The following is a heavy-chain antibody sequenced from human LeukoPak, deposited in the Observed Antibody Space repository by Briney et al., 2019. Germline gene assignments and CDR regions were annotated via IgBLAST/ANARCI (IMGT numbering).Heavy chain of an antibody. J-gene: IGHJ4*02. Sequence: GESLKISCQCSGYNFTNYWIVWVRQTPGKGLEWMGIIYPGESDPRYSPSFQGQVTISADKSINTAYLRWGSLKAADTAMYYCARLGRYDVLTGPDYWGQGTLVTVSS. CDR1: GYNFTNYW. V-gene: IGHV5-51*01. D-gene: IGHD3-9*01. CDR2: IYPGESDP. CDR3: ARLGRYDVLTGPDY.